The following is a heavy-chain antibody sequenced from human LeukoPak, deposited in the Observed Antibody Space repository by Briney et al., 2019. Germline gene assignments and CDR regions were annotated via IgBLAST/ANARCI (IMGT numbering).Heavy chain of an antibody. Sequence: PPETLSDSRTVSGGSISSGDHYWIWIRQPPGKGLEWIGYIYYSGSTYYNPSLQSRVILSVDTSKNQFSLKLTSVTAAETAVYYCDRALYSMTTVTTVYRLHTWGQGALVTVSS. D-gene: IGHD4-17*01. CDR3: DRALYSMTTVTTVYRLHT. CDR2: IYYSGST. J-gene: IGHJ5*02. V-gene: IGHV4-30-4*01. CDR1: GGSISSGDHY.